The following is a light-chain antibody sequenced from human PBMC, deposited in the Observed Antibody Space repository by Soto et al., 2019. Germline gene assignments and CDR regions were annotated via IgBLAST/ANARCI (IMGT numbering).Light chain of an antibody. Sequence: DIQMTQSPSTLSASVGDRVTITCRASQFMSVWLAWYQQKPGTAPKLLIYEASSLESGVPTRFSGSGSGTEFTLTISSLQPDDSATYYCQQYNSFPLTFGPGTKVDI. V-gene: IGKV1-5*03. CDR2: EAS. CDR1: QFMSVW. J-gene: IGKJ3*01. CDR3: QQYNSFPLT.